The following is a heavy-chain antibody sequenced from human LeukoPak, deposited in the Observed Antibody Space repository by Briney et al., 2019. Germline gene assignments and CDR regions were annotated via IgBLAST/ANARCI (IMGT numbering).Heavy chain of an antibody. J-gene: IGHJ5*02. V-gene: IGHV3-48*03. Sequence: PGGSLRLSCAASGFTFSSYEMNWVRQAPGKGLEWVSYISSSGSTTYYADSVKGRFTISRDNAKNSLYLQMDSLRADDTAVYYCARAGPATDPWGQGTLVTVSS. CDR3: ARAGPATDP. D-gene: IGHD2-2*01. CDR2: ISSSGSTT. CDR1: GFTFSSYE.